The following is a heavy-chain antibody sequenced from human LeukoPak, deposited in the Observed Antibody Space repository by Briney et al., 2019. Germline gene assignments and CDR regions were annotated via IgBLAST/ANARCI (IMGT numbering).Heavy chain of an antibody. V-gene: IGHV3-64*01. J-gene: IGHJ6*03. CDR1: GFTFSSYA. CDR3: ARAGYYDFWSGYALGGYYYYMDV. Sequence: GGSLRLSCAASGFTFSSYAMHWVRQAPGKGLEYVSAISSNGGSTYYANSVKGRFTISRDNSKNTLYLQMGSLRAEDMAVYYCARAGYYDFWSGYALGGYYYYMDVWGKGTTVTVSS. CDR2: ISSNGGST. D-gene: IGHD3-3*01.